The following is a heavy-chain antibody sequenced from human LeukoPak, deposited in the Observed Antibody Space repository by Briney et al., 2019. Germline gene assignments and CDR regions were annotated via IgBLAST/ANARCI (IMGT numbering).Heavy chain of an antibody. V-gene: IGHV4-59*01. J-gene: IGHJ6*03. CDR2: VSYSGST. CDR3: ARVFDSGSQAYFYYMDV. Sequence: PSETLSLTCAVSGGSISSYYWSWIRQPPGKGLEWIGYVSYSGSTNYNPSLKSRVTISVDTSKNQFSLKLNSVTAADTAVYYCARVFDSGSQAYFYYMDVWGKGTTVTIFS. D-gene: IGHD3-10*01. CDR1: GGSISSYY.